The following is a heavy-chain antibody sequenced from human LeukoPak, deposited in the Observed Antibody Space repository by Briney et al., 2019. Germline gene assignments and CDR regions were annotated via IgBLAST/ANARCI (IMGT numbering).Heavy chain of an antibody. CDR2: INHSGST. J-gene: IGHJ4*02. CDR1: GGSFSGYY. CDR3: ARGGWLGYCSGGSCYPSGRFDY. V-gene: IGHV4-34*01. D-gene: IGHD2-15*01. Sequence: SETLSLTCAVYGGSFSGYYWSWIRQPPGKGLEWIGEINHSGSTNYNPSLKSRVTISVDTSKNQFSLKLSSVTAADTAVYYCARGGWLGYCSGGSCYPSGRFDYWGQGTLVTVSS.